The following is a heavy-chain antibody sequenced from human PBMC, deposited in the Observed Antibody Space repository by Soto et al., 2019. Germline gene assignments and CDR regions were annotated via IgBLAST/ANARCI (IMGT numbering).Heavy chain of an antibody. V-gene: IGHV4-39*01. D-gene: IGHD3-22*01. CDR2: IYYSGST. CDR3: ARHRYFGYYDSSGYLD. J-gene: IGHJ4*02. CDR1: GGSISSSSYY. Sequence: SETLSLTCTVSGGSISSSSYYWGWIRQPPGKGLEWIGSIYYSGSTYYNPSLKSRVTISVDTSKNQFSLKLSSVTAADTAVYYCARHRYFGYYDSSGYLDWGQGTLVTVSS.